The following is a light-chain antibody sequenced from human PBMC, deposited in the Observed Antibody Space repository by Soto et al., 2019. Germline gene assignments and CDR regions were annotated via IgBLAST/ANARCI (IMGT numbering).Light chain of an antibody. CDR2: AAS. J-gene: IGKJ4*01. CDR1: QSVSSTY. Sequence: EIVLTQSPGTLSLSPGERATLSCRASQSVSSTYLAWYQQKPGQAPRLLIYAASSRAPGITDRFSGGGSGTDFTLTISRLEPEDFAVYYCQQHGSSPLTFGGGTKVEIK. CDR3: QQHGSSPLT. V-gene: IGKV3-20*01.